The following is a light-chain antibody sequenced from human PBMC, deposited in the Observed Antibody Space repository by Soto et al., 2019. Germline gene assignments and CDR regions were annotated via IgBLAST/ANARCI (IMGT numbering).Light chain of an antibody. V-gene: IGKV1-39*01. CDR2: SAS. CDR1: QSIDNH. J-gene: IGKJ2*01. Sequence: DIQMTQSPSSLSASVGDRVTITCRASQSIDNHLNWYHQKPGKAPQLLIYSASTLQSGVPPRFTARGSGTDFSLTISGLQPEDFGSYYCQQSYSTPYTFGQGTKLEIK. CDR3: QQSYSTPYT.